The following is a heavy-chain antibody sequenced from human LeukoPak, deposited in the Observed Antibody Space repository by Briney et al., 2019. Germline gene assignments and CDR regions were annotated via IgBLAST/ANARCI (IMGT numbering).Heavy chain of an antibody. V-gene: IGHV4-59*12. J-gene: IGHJ4*02. D-gene: IGHD2-2*01. Sequence: SETLSLTCTVSGGSISSYYWSWIRQPPGKGLEWIGYIYYSGSTNYNPSLKSRVTISVDTSKNQFSLKLSSVTAADTAVYYCARRGYCSSTSCYAGFDYWGQGTLVTVSS. CDR3: ARRGYCSSTSCYAGFDY. CDR1: GGSISSYY. CDR2: IYYSGST.